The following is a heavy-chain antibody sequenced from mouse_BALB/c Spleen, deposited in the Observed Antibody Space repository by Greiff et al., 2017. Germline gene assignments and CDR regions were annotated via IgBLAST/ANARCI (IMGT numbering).Heavy chain of an antibody. CDR1: GFTFSSYA. CDR2: ISSGGST. V-gene: IGHV5-6-5*01. J-gene: IGHJ2*01. D-gene: IGHD1-1*01. CDR3: ARGTTVFYFDY. Sequence: EVHLLESGGGLVKPGGSLKLSCAASGFTFSSYAMSWVRQTPEKRLEWVASISSGGSTYYPDSVKCRFTISRDNARNILYLQMSSLRSEDTAMYYCARGTTVFYFDYWGQGTTLTVSS.